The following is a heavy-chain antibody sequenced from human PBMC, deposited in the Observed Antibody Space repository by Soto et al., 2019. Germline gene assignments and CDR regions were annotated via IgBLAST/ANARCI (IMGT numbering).Heavy chain of an antibody. J-gene: IGHJ3*02. D-gene: IGHD2-15*01. V-gene: IGHV4-34*01. CDR2: INHSGST. CDR1: GGSFSGYY. CDR3: ARGGIVVVVAATPGPAFDI. Sequence: QVQLQQWGAGLLKPSETLSLTCAVYGGSFSGYYWSWIRQPPGKGLEWIGEINHSGSTNYNPSLKSRFTISVDTSKNQFSLKLSSVTAADTAVYYCARGGIVVVVAATPGPAFDIWGQGTMVTVSS.